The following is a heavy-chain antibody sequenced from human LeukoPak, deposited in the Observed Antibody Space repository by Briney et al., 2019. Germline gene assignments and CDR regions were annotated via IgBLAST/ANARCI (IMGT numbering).Heavy chain of an antibody. CDR1: GYTFTSYD. CDR2: MNPNSGNT. D-gene: IGHD1-1*01. J-gene: IGHJ3*01. V-gene: IGHV1-8*01. CDR3: ASPYMVLDAFDL. Sequence: ASVKVSCKASGYTFTSYDINWVRQATGQGLEWMGWMNPNSGNTGYAQKFQGRVTMTRDTSISSAYMELSSLRSDDTAVYYCASPYMVLDAFDLWGRGTMVTVSS.